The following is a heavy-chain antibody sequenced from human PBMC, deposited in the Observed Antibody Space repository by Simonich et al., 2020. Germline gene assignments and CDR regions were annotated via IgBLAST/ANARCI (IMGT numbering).Heavy chain of an antibody. J-gene: IGHJ4*02. CDR3: ARNRLDY. CDR1: GFTFISYW. V-gene: IGHV3-74*01. CDR2: INRDGSST. Sequence: EVQLVESGGGLVQPGGSLRLSCAASGFTFISYWMHWVRQDPGKGVGCVLSINRDGSSTSYGDSVKGRFTISRDNAKNTLYLQMNSLRAEDTAVYYCARNRLDYWGQGTLVTVSS.